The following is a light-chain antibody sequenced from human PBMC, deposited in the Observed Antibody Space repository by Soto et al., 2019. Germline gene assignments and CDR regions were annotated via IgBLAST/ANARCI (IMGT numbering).Light chain of an antibody. V-gene: IGLV1-51*01. CDR3: GTWDSSLSAVL. J-gene: IGLJ2*01. CDR1: TSNIGNNY. Sequence: QSFLTQPPSVSAAPGQKVTISCSGSTSNIGNNYVSWYQHLPGTAPKLLIYDNNKRPSGIPDRFSGSKSGTSATLGITGLQTGDEADYYCGTWDSSLSAVLFGGGTKVTVL. CDR2: DNN.